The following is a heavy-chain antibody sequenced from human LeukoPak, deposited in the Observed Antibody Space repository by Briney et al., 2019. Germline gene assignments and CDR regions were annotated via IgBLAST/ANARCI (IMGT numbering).Heavy chain of an antibody. CDR2: IYYSGIT. D-gene: IGHD5-12*01. Sequence: SETLSLTCTVSGDFITTTDHYWGWIRQSPEKGLEWIGNIYYSGITDDNPSLKSRVTMSVDTSKNQFSLKLSSVTAADTAVYYCARMIVATIRIGVYFYHGMDVWGQGTTVTVSS. CDR1: GDFITTTDHY. J-gene: IGHJ6*02. CDR3: ARMIVATIRIGVYFYHGMDV. V-gene: IGHV4-39*01.